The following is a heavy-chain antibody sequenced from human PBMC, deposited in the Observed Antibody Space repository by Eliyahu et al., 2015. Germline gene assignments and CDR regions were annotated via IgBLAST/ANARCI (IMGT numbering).Heavy chain of an antibody. D-gene: IGHD6-13*01. CDR1: GFXFSSHG. CDR2: IWYDGSNK. J-gene: IGHJ3*02. CDR3: ARERIAAADRGVFDI. Sequence: QVQLVESGGGVVQPGRSLRLSCAASGFXFSSHGMHWVRQAPGKGLGWVAVIWYDGSNKYYADSVKGRFTISRDNSKNTLYLQMNSLRAEDTAVYYCARERIAAADRGVFDIWGQGTMVTVSS. V-gene: IGHV3-33*08.